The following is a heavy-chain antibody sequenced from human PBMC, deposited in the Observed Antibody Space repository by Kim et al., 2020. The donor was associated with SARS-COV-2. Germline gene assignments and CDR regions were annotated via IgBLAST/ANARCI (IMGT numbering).Heavy chain of an antibody. Sequence: GGSLRLSCAASGFTFDDYAMHWVRQAPGKGLEWVSGISWNSGSIGYADSVKGRFTISRDNAKNSLYLQMNSLRAEDTALYYCAKGRGDYYYYYGMDVWG. CDR3: AKGRGDYYYYYGMDV. J-gene: IGHJ6*02. CDR1: GFTFDDYA. CDR2: ISWNSGSI. V-gene: IGHV3-9*01.